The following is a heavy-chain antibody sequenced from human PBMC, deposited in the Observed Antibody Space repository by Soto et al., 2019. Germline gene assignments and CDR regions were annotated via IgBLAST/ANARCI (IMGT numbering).Heavy chain of an antibody. Sequence: LRLSCAASAFTFSSYAMSWVRQAPGKGLEWVSAISHSGAGTHYADSVKGRFTVSRDNSKNTIYLQMNSLRAEDTATYYCAKYSTTGASRLFDYWGQGTLVTVSS. D-gene: IGHD1-1*01. CDR1: AFTFSSYA. CDR2: ISHSGAGT. V-gene: IGHV3-23*01. CDR3: AKYSTTGASRLFDY. J-gene: IGHJ4*02.